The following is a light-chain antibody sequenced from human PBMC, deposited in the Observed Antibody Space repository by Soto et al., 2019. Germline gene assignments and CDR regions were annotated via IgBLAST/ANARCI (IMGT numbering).Light chain of an antibody. J-gene: IGLJ1*01. Sequence: QSALTQPASVSASPGQSITISCTGTRGDIGGYNYVSWYRQHPGKAPKLMIYDVYHRPSGVSNRFSASKSGNTASLTISGLQAEDEADYYCSSYTSSTTLVFGTGTKLTVL. V-gene: IGLV2-14*03. CDR1: RGDIGGYNY. CDR3: SSYTSSTTLV. CDR2: DVY.